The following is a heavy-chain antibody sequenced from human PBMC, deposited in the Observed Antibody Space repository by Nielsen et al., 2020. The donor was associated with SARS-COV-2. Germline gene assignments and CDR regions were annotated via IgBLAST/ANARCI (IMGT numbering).Heavy chain of an antibody. D-gene: IGHD6-19*01. CDR3: AKGPGYSSGWPHFDY. CDR1: GFTFSSYA. CDR2: ISGSGGST. V-gene: IGHV3-23*01. Sequence: GGSLRLSCAASGFTFSSYAMSWVRQAPGKGLEWVSAISGSGGSTYYADSVKGRFTISRDNSKNTLYLQMNSLRAEDTAVYYCAKGPGYSSGWPHFDYWGQVTLVTVSS. J-gene: IGHJ4*02.